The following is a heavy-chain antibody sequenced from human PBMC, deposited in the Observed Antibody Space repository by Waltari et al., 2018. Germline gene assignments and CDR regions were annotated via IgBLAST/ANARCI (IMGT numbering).Heavy chain of an antibody. D-gene: IGHD3-22*01. CDR3: ARDRRPTLILGSGAFDI. V-gene: IGHV3-21*01. CDR1: ESTFSSYP. J-gene: IGHJ3*02. CDR2: ITSDGTHT. Sequence: EVQLVESEGGLVRPGGSLSLSCAASESTFSSYPMHGARQALGKGPEWISFITSDGTHTTYADSGRGRFTISRDNAKNSLFLQINSLRADDTAVYYCARDRRPTLILGSGAFDIWGQGIKVNVSS.